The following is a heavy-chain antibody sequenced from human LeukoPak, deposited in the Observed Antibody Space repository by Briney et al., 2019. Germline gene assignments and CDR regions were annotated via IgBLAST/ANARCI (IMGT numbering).Heavy chain of an antibody. J-gene: IGHJ4*02. CDR3: ARGYYYDSSGYPPPY. V-gene: IGHV3-30-3*01. CDR1: GFTFSSYA. Sequence: GGSLTPSCAASGFTFSSYAMLWVRQAPGKGREWVAVISYDVGNKDYKDSVKVRFTIDKDNSKNTMYLQMNSLEAEDTAVCYCARGYYYDSSGYPPPYWGQGTLVTVSS. CDR2: ISYDVGNK. D-gene: IGHD3-22*01.